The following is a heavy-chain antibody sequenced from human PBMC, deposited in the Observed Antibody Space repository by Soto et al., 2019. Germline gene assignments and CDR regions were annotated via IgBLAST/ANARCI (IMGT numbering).Heavy chain of an antibody. D-gene: IGHD3-10*01. CDR1: GGSISSGGYF. CDR2: ISYSGST. Sequence: QVQLQESGPGLVKHSQTLSLTCTVSGGSISSGGYFWTWIRQHPGKGLEWIGYISYSGSTYYNPSLKSRATISVDTSKNQFSLKLSFVTAADTAVYYCARDPMVRGVRPRWGQGTLVTVSS. V-gene: IGHV4-31*03. J-gene: IGHJ4*02. CDR3: ARDPMVRGVRPR.